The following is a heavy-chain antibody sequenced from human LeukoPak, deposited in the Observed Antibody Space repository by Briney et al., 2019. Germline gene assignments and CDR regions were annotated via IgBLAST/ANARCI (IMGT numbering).Heavy chain of an antibody. CDR1: GFTFSDYY. Sequence: GGSLRLSCAASGFTFSDYYMTWIRQAPGKGLEWVSFISSSGSTIFYAASVKGRFTISRDNAKNSLYLQMNSLRAEDTAVYYCATRRDGYPLWGQGTLVTVSS. V-gene: IGHV3-11*01. D-gene: IGHD5-24*01. J-gene: IGHJ4*02. CDR3: ATRRDGYPL. CDR2: ISSSGSTI.